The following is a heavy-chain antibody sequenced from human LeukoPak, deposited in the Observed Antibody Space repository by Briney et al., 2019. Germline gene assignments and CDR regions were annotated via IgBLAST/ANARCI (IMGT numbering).Heavy chain of an antibody. D-gene: IGHD3-3*01. J-gene: IGHJ5*02. V-gene: IGHV3-48*04. CDR1: GFTFSSYW. Sequence: GGSLRLSCAASGFTFSSYWMSWVRQAPGKGLEWLSYMSASGSVIYYADSVKGRFTISRDDAKNSLYLQMNTLSVEDTAVYYCARGEWRTWGQGTLVTVSS. CDR2: MSASGSVI. CDR3: ARGEWRT.